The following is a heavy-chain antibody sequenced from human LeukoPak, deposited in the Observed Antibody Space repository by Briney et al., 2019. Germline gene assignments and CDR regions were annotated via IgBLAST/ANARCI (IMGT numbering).Heavy chain of an antibody. CDR2: IKQDGSEE. D-gene: IGHD3/OR15-3a*01. CDR1: GFTFSSYW. Sequence: GGSLRLSCAASGFTFSSYWMSWVRQAPGKGLEWVANIKQDGSEEYYVDSVKGRFTISRDNAKNSLYLQMNSLRAEDTAVYYCARVDDLDWFDPWGQGTLVTVSS. CDR3: ARVDDLDWFDP. V-gene: IGHV3-7*01. J-gene: IGHJ5*02.